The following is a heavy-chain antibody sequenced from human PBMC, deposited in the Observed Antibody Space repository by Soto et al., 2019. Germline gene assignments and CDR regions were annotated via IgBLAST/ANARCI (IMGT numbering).Heavy chain of an antibody. V-gene: IGHV1-69*12. CDR1: GGTFSSYA. CDR3: ARAGRFRGVGATSLMDY. J-gene: IGHJ4*02. CDR2: IIPIFGTA. Sequence: QVQLVQSGAEVKKPGSSVKVSCKASGGTFSSYAISWVRQAPGQGHEWMGGIIPIFGTANYAQKFQGRVTITADESTSTAYMELSSLRAEDTAVYYCARAGRFRGVGATSLMDYWGQGTLVTVSS. D-gene: IGHD1-26*01.